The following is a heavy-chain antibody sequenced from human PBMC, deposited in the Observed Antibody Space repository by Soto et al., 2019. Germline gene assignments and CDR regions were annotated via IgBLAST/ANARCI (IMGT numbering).Heavy chain of an antibody. D-gene: IGHD5-18*01. Sequence: GGSLRLSCAASGFSVSSNSMSWVRQAPGKGLEWVSIFYDGGSTFYADSVKGRFTISRDNSKNTVYLHMNNLRAEDTAVYYCARDAGYNFDYWGQGTLVTVSP. CDR2: FYDGGST. CDR3: ARDAGYNFDY. CDR1: GFSVSSNS. J-gene: IGHJ4*02. V-gene: IGHV3-53*01.